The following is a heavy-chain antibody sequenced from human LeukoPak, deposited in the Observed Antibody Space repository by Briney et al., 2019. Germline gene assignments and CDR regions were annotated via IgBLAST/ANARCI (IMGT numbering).Heavy chain of an antibody. V-gene: IGHV3-9*01. CDR2: ISWNSGII. CDR1: GFTFDDYA. J-gene: IGHJ1*01. D-gene: IGHD3-22*01. CDR3: ARGKYDSSPFLQH. Sequence: GGSLRLSCAASGFTFDDYAMHWVRQAPGKGLEWVSGISWNSGIIYYADSVKGRFTISRDNAKNSMYLQMNSLRAEDTAVYYCARGKYDSSPFLQHWGQGTLVTVSS.